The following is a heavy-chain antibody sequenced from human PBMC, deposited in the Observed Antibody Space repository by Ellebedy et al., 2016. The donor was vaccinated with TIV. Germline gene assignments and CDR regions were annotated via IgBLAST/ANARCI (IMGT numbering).Heavy chain of an antibody. CDR3: AKDSDTLVVTSGSFDS. J-gene: IGHJ4*02. CDR1: GFTFSTYG. D-gene: IGHD2-15*01. V-gene: IGHV3-23*01. CDR2: ISGSGDST. Sequence: PGGSLRLSCVSSGFTFSTYGMSWVRQAPGKGLEWVSSISGSGDSTSYADSVRGRFTISSDSSKSTLYLEMNSLRAEDTAIYYCAKDSDTLVVTSGSFDSWGQGTLVTVSS.